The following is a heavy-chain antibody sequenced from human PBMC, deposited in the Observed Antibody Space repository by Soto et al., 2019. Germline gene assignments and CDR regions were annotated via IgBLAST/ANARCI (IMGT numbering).Heavy chain of an antibody. V-gene: IGHV2-5*02. CDR3: VHATPVPTGGDY. J-gene: IGHJ4*02. CDR2: IYWDDDK. D-gene: IGHD4-17*01. CDR1: GFSLSTTGVG. Sequence: QITLKESGPTLVKPTQTLTLTCTFSGFSLSTTGVGVGWIRQPPGKDLDWLALIYWDDDKRYSPSLKSRLTITKHTSKSQVVLTSTNMYPIDTATYYSVHATPVPTGGDYWGQGTLVTVSS.